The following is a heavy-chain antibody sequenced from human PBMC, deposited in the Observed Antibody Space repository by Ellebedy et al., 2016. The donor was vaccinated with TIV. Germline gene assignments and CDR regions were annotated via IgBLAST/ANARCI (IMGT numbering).Heavy chain of an antibody. CDR1: GGSISRDS. D-gene: IGHD3-3*01. Sequence: MPGGSLRLSCTVSGGSISRDSWSWIRQPPGKGLEWLGQIFYSGSTNYNPSLRSRVTISVDTSKNQFSLRLSSVTDADTAVYYCARRKITIFGVTDAFDIWGQGTVVTVSS. CDR2: IFYSGST. J-gene: IGHJ3*02. CDR3: ARRKITIFGVTDAFDI. V-gene: IGHV4-59*01.